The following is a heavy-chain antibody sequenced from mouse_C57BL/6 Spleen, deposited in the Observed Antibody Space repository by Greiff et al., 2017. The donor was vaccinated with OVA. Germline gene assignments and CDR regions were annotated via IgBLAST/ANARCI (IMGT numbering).Heavy chain of an antibody. CDR2: IDPSDSET. D-gene: IGHD2-4*01. CDR1: GYTFTSYW. Sequence: QVQLQQPGAELVRPGSSVKLSCKASGYTFTSYWMHWVKQRPIQGLEWIGNIDPSDSETHYNQKFKDKATLTVDQSSSTAYMQLSSLTSEDSAVYYCGRDYYWYFDVWGTGTTVTVSS. J-gene: IGHJ1*03. CDR3: GRDYYWYFDV. V-gene: IGHV1-52*01.